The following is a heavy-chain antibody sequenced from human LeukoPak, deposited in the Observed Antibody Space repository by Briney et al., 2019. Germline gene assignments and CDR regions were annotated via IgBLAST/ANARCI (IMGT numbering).Heavy chain of an antibody. CDR1: GYTFSGTGWY. J-gene: IGHJ4*02. Sequence: ASVKVSCKASGYTFSGTGWYLYWLRQAPGQGLECMGWIYPNNGATAYAQKFQGRVAMTRDTSISTAYMELRRLRPDDTAVYYCARDGPAQMVEFDYWGQGTLVTVSS. CDR2: IYPNNGAT. D-gene: IGHD3-10*01. V-gene: IGHV1-2*02. CDR3: ARDGPAQMVEFDY.